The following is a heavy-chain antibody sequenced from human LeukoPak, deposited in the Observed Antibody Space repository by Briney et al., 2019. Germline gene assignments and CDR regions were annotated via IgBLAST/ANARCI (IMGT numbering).Heavy chain of an antibody. Sequence: PGGSLRLSCAASGFTFSSYGMHWVRQAPGKGLEWVAVISYDGSNKYYADSVKGRFTISRDNSKNTLYLQMNSLRAEDTAVYYCAKVAYYYGSGSYCDYWGQGTLVTVSS. J-gene: IGHJ4*02. CDR1: GFTFSSYG. CDR2: ISYDGSNK. V-gene: IGHV3-30*18. CDR3: AKVAYYYGSGSYCDY. D-gene: IGHD3-10*01.